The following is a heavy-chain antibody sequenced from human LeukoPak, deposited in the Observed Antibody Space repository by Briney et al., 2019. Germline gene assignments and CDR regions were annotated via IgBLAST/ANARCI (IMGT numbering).Heavy chain of an antibody. Sequence: GGSLRLSCAASGFTFSIYWMSWVRQAPGKGLEWVSYISSSSSTIYYADSVKGRFTISRDNAKNSLYLQMNSLRDEDTAVYYCARVQPPPTVVTPRYYYYGMYVWGQGTTVTVSS. CDR1: GFTFSIYW. CDR2: ISSSSSTI. D-gene: IGHD4-23*01. CDR3: ARVQPPPTVVTPRYYYYGMYV. J-gene: IGHJ6*02. V-gene: IGHV3-48*02.